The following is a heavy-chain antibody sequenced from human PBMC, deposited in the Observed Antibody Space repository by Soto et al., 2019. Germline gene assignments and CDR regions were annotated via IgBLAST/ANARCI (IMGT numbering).Heavy chain of an antibody. V-gene: IGHV3-30*18. CDR1: GFTFSSYG. CDR3: AKGKRLTMVGGWYGMDA. D-gene: IGHD3-10*01. Sequence: QVQLVESGGGVVQPGRSLRLSCAASGFTFSSYGMHWVRQAPGKGLEWVAVISYDGSNKYYEDSVKGRFTISRDNSKKPLYLHMNSLRAEDTAVDYFAKGKRLTMVGGWYGMDAWGQGSTVTVCS. J-gene: IGHJ6*02. CDR2: ISYDGSNK.